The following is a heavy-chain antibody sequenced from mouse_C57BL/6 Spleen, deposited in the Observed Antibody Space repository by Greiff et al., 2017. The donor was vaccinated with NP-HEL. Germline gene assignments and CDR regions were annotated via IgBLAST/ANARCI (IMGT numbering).Heavy chain of an antibody. CDR1: GYAFSSSW. Sequence: VQLQQSGPELVKPGASVKISCKASGYAFSSSWMNWVQQRPGKGLEWIGRIYPGDGDTNYNGKFKGKATLTADKSSSTAYMQLSSLTSEDSAVYFCARSTGTGYFDYWGQGTTLTVSS. CDR3: ARSTGTGYFDY. V-gene: IGHV1-82*01. J-gene: IGHJ2*01. D-gene: IGHD4-1*01. CDR2: IYPGDGDT.